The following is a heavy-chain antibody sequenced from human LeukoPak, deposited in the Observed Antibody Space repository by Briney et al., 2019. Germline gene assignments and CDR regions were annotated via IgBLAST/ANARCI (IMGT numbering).Heavy chain of an antibody. CDR3: ARSGLDSRYYFGMDV. V-gene: IGHV4-59*01. CDR2: IYYSGST. Sequence: SETLSLTCTVSGGSISSYYWSWIRQPPGGGLEWIGYIYYSGSTNYNPSLKRRVTISLDTSKSQFSLMLRSVTAADTAVYYCARSGLDSRYYFGMDVWGQGTTVTVSS. CDR1: GGSISSYY. J-gene: IGHJ6*02. D-gene: IGHD5-12*01.